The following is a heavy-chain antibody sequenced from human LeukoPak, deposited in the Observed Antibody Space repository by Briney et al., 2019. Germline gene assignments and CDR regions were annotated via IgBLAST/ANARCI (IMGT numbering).Heavy chain of an antibody. D-gene: IGHD3-22*01. CDR3: ARDSSGYWGSDY. Sequence: PGGSLRLSCAASGFTVSSNYMSWVRQAPGKGLEWVSIIYSGGSTFYADSVKGRFTISRDNAKNSLFLQMNSLRAEDTAVYYCARDSSGYWGSDYWGQGTLVTVSS. CDR1: GFTVSSNY. J-gene: IGHJ4*02. V-gene: IGHV3-53*01. CDR2: IYSGGST.